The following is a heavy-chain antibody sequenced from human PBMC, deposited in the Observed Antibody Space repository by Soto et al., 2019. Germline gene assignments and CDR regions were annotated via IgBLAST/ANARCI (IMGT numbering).Heavy chain of an antibody. V-gene: IGHV4-59*01. CDR1: GGSFSAYS. D-gene: IGHD3-10*01. CDR3: ARDRHYFY. Sequence: PSETLSLTCTVYGGSFSAYSWSWIRQPPGKGLEWIGYINYSGSTNYNPSLKSRVTISVDTSKNQFSLKLSSVTAADTAVYYCARDRHYFYWGQRTPVTVSS. CDR2: INYSGST. J-gene: IGHJ4*02.